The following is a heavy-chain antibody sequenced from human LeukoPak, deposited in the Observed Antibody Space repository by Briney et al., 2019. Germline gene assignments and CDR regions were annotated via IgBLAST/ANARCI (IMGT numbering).Heavy chain of an antibody. CDR3: ARENYYYYYMDV. J-gene: IGHJ6*03. V-gene: IGHV3-7*01. Sequence: GGSLRLSCAASGFTFGSYWMSWVRQAPGKGLEWEANIKQDGSEKYYVDSVKGRFTISRDNAKNSLYLQMNSLRAEDTAVYYCARENYYYYYMDVWGKGTTVTVSS. CDR1: GFTFGSYW. CDR2: IKQDGSEK.